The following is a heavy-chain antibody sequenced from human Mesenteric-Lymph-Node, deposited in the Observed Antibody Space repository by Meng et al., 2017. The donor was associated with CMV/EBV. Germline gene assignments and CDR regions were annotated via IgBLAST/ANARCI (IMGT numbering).Heavy chain of an antibody. Sequence: GGSLRLSCTASGFTFGDYAMNWVRQAPGKGLVWVSRINSDGSSTSYADSVKGRFTISRDNAKNTLYLQMNSLRAEDTAVYYCARDIGNSGYFNWFDPWGQGTLVTVSS. CDR3: ARDIGNSGYFNWFDP. D-gene: IGHD3-22*01. V-gene: IGHV3-74*01. CDR1: GFTFGDYA. J-gene: IGHJ5*02. CDR2: INSDGSST.